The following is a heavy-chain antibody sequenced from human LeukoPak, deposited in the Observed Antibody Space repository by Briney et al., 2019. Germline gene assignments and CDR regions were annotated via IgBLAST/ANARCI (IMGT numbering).Heavy chain of an antibody. J-gene: IGHJ4*02. CDR2: ISYDGSNK. CDR3: ARAGGIFGVVTVDY. Sequence: GGSPRLSCAASGFTFSSYGMHWVRQAPGKGLEWVAVISYDGSNKYYADSVKGRFTISRDNSKNTLYLQMNSLRAEDTAVYYCARAGGIFGVVTVDYWGQGTLVTVSS. CDR1: GFTFSSYG. D-gene: IGHD3-3*01. V-gene: IGHV3-30*03.